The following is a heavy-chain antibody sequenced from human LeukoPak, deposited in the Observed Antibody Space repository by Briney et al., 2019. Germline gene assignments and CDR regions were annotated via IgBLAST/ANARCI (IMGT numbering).Heavy chain of an antibody. CDR3: ARVERCSSTSCYTGRGNYYYYYMDV. V-gene: IGHV3-11*01. D-gene: IGHD2-2*02. CDR2: ISSSGSTI. Sequence: PGGSLRLSCAASGFTFSDYYMSWIRQAPGKGLEWVSYISSSGSTIYHADSVKGRFTISRDNAKNSLYLQMNSLRAEDTAVYYCARVERCSSTSCYTGRGNYYYYYMDVWSKGTTVTVSS. CDR1: GFTFSDYY. J-gene: IGHJ6*03.